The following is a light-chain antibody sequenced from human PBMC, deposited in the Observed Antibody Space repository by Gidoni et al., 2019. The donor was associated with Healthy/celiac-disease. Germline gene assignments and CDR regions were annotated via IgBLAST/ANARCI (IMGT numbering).Light chain of an antibody. CDR2: AAS. Sequence: DIQFTQFPSFLSAPVGDRLSITCRASQGISSYLAWYQQKPGKAPKLLIYAASTLQSGVPARFSGSGSGTEFTLTIGSLQPEDCATYYCQQLNSYPYTFGQGTKLEIK. CDR1: QGISSY. CDR3: QQLNSYPYT. V-gene: IGKV1-9*01. J-gene: IGKJ2*01.